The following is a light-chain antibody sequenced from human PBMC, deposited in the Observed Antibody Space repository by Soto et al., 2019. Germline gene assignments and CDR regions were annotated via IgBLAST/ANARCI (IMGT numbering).Light chain of an antibody. CDR1: SGHSSYA. CDR3: QTWGTGPWV. Sequence: QPVLTQSPSASASLGASVKLTCTLSSGHSSYAIAWPQQQPEKGPRYLMKLNSDGSHNKGDGIPDRFSGSSSGAERYLTISSRQSEDEADYYCQTWGTGPWVFGGGTKLTV. V-gene: IGLV4-69*01. J-gene: IGLJ3*02. CDR2: LNSDGSH.